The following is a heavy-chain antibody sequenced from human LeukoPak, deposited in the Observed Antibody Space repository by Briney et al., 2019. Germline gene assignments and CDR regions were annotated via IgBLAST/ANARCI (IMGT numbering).Heavy chain of an antibody. CDR1: GFTFSSYA. CDR2: ISGSGGST. CDR3: AKSPYYYDSSGQLGTKDNWFDP. D-gene: IGHD3-22*01. J-gene: IGHJ5*02. Sequence: GGSLRLSCAASGFTFSSYAMSWVRQAPGKGLEWVSAISGSGGSTYYADSVKGRFTISRDNSKNTLCLQMNSLRAEDTAVYYCAKSPYYYDSSGQLGTKDNWFDPWGQGTLVIVSS. V-gene: IGHV3-23*01.